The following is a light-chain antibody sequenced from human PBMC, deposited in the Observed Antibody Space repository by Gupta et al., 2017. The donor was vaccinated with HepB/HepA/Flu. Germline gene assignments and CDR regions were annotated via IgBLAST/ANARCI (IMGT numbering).Light chain of an antibody. CDR3: HQYGTSPLT. CDR2: VAS. CDR1: QPSDSRH. Sequence: ENVLTQSPGTLSLSPGETATLSCRASQPSDSRHIAWYQQKPGQAPRLLMYVASSRATGIPDRFSGSGSGTDYTLTISRLEPEDFAVYYCHQYGTSPLTFGQGTRVEIK. J-gene: IGKJ1*01. V-gene: IGKV3-20*01.